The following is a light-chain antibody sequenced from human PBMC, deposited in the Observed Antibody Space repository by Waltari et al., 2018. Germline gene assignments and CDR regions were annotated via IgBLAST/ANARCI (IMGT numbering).Light chain of an antibody. CDR2: DVT. CDR1: GTDVGRYNY. Sequence: QSALTQPASVSGSPGQSITISCTGSGTDVGRYNYVSWYQHYPDKAPRLMIYDVTNRPSGGSDRYSGSKSGETASLTISGLQPEDEAEYYCASYIAASALVFGGGTRLTVV. V-gene: IGLV2-14*03. CDR3: ASYIAASALV. J-gene: IGLJ3*02.